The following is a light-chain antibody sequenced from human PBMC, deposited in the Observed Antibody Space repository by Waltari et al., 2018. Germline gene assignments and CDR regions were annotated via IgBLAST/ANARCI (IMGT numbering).Light chain of an antibody. CDR3: QQYYGIPYT. CDR2: WAS. V-gene: IGKV4-1*01. CDR1: QTVFYSANNNNY. Sequence: DFVMTQSPDSLAVSLGERATINCRSSQTVFYSANNNNYLAWYQQKPGQPPKLLIPWASTRESGVPDRFSGSGSGTDFTLTISSLQAEDVAVYYCQQYYGIPYTFGQGTKLEIK. J-gene: IGKJ2*01.